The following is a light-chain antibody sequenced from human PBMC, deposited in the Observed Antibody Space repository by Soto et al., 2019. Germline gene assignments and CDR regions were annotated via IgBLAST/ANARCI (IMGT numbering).Light chain of an antibody. J-gene: IGLJ1*01. CDR2: YDD. CDR3: AAWDRSLNGYV. CDR1: SSNIGNNR. Sequence: SVLTQPPSVSEAPNQRVTISCCGNSSNIGNNRVNWYQHFPGEPPKLLSYYDDLLSSGVSDRFSGSRSGTSASLAIRGIQSEDEADYYCAAWDRSLNGYVLAIGTKSTVL. V-gene: IGLV1-36*01.